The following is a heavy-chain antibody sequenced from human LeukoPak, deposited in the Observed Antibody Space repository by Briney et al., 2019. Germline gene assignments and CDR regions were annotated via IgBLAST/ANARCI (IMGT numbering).Heavy chain of an antibody. D-gene: IGHD6-19*01. CDR3: ARFYFPEEHDRAWYEAH. CDR1: GFIFTHYA. J-gene: IGHJ4*02. V-gene: IGHV3-23*01. CDR2: ISKGADDT. Sequence: PGGSLRLPCGVSGFIFTHYAMTWVRQAPGEGLEWVSSISKGADDTYYADPVKGRFAISRDNAMNTVFLQMKSLRAEDTGIYYCARFYFPEEHDRAWYEAHWGQGIRVTVS.